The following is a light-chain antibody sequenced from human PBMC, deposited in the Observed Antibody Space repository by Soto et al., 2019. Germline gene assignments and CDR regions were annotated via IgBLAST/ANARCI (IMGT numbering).Light chain of an antibody. CDR1: QSVSSY. V-gene: IGKV3-11*01. CDR2: DVS. Sequence: EIVLTQSPATLSLSPGERATLSCRASQSVSSYLAWYQQKPGQAPRLLIYDVSNRATGIPARFSGSGSGTDFTLTISSLEPEDFAVYYCQQRRNWPDTFGQGTKLEIK. CDR3: QQRRNWPDT. J-gene: IGKJ2*01.